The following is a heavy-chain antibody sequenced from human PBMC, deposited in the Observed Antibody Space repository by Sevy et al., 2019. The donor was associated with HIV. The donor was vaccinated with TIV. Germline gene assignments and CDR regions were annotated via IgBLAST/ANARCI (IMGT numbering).Heavy chain of an antibody. CDR2: ISYDGIIK. Sequence: GGSLRLSCAVSGFTFNTHATHWVRQAPGKGLEWVALISYDGIIKYYVDFVKGRLTIARDKSKNTLSLQMNSLRIEDTAVYYCAIEGGYTSAWSPGNYWGQGTLVTVSS. J-gene: IGHJ4*02. V-gene: IGHV3-30*04. D-gene: IGHD6-19*01. CDR1: GFTFNTHA. CDR3: AIEGGYTSAWSPGNY.